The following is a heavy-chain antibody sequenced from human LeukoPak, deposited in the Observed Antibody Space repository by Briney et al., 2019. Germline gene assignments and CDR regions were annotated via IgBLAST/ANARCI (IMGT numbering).Heavy chain of an antibody. CDR1: GGSISSYY. Sequence: SETLSLTCTVYGGSISSYYWSWIRQPAGKGLKWIGRIYTSGSTNYNPSLKSRVTMSVDTSKNQFSLKLRSVTAADTAVYYCATTLAGAFDLWGQGTMVTVSS. CDR2: IYTSGST. J-gene: IGHJ3*01. CDR3: ATTLAGAFDL. V-gene: IGHV4-4*07.